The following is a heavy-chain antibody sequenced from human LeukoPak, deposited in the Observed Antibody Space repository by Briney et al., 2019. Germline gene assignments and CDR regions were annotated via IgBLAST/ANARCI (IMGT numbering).Heavy chain of an antibody. D-gene: IGHD6-19*01. CDR1: GFTVSSNY. J-gene: IGHJ4*02. CDR2: IYSGGST. V-gene: IGHV3-53*01. CDR3: GAGYSSGSCDY. Sequence: GGSLRLSCAASGFTVSSNYMSWVRQAPGKGLEWVSVIYSGGSTYYADSVKGRFTISRDNAKNSLYLQMNSLRAEDTAVYYCGAGYSSGSCDYWGQGTLVTVSS.